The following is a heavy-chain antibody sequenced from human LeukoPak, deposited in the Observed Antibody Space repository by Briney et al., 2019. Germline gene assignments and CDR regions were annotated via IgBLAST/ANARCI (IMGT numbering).Heavy chain of an antibody. CDR1: GGSFSGYY. CDR3: ARGTTRQIFGVVIPRRGFDP. D-gene: IGHD3-3*01. J-gene: IGHJ5*02. CDR2: INHSGST. Sequence: PSETLSLTCAVYGGSFSGYYWSWIRQPPGKGLEWIGEINHSGSTNYNPSLKSRVTISVDTSKNQFSLKLSSVTAADTAAYYCARGTTRQIFGVVIPRRGFDPWGQGTLVTVSS. V-gene: IGHV4-34*01.